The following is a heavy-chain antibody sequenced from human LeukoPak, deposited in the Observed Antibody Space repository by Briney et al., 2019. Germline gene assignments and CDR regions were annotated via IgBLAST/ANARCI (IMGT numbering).Heavy chain of an antibody. CDR3: ARDRSGGGAFDI. J-gene: IGHJ3*02. V-gene: IGHV3-66*01. CDR1: EFTVSSNY. CDR2: IYSGGST. Sequence: GGSLRLSCAAAEFTVSSNYVSWVRQATGKGLEWVSVIYSGGSTYYADSVKGRFTISRDNSKNTLYLQMNSLRAEDTAVYYCARDRSGGGAFDIWGQGTMVTVSS. D-gene: IGHD6-25*01.